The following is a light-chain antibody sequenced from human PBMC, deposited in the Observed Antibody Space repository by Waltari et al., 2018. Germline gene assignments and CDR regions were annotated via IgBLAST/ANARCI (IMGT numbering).Light chain of an antibody. CDR1: SSYVGGQNQ. Sequence: QSALTQPASVSGSPGQSITFSCSGSSSYVGGQNQVSWYQHHPGKAPKLIIYDVSNRPSGISHRFSASKSGNAASLTISGLQAEDEADYYCSSYTSSDSLVFGTGTKVTVL. V-gene: IGLV2-14*01. CDR2: DVS. CDR3: SSYTSSDSLV. J-gene: IGLJ1*01.